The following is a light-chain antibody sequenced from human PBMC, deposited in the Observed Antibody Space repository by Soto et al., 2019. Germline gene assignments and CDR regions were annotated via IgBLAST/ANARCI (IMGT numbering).Light chain of an antibody. CDR2: SNN. J-gene: IGLJ1*01. V-gene: IGLV1-44*01. Sequence: QSVLTQPPSATVTPGHRVTISCSGSSSNFGSTSATWYPQLPGTAHKLLIYSNNQRPSGVPDRFSGSKSGTSASLAISGLQSEDEADYYCAAWDEGLNVFYVFGTGTKVTVL. CDR1: SSNFGSTS. CDR3: AAWDEGLNVFYV.